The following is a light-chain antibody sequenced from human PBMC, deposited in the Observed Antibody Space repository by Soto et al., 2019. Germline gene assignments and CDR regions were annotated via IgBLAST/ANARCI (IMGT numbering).Light chain of an antibody. J-gene: IGKJ2*01. CDR2: AAS. V-gene: IGKV3-15*01. CDR3: QQYHNWPPYT. Sequence: EILMTQSPATLFVSPGERATLSCRASRSIRDNLAWYQQRPGQSPRLLIYAASSRATGIPARFSGSGSGTEFTLTINSLQSEDFAVYYCQQYHNWPPYTFGQGTKLEIK. CDR1: RSIRDN.